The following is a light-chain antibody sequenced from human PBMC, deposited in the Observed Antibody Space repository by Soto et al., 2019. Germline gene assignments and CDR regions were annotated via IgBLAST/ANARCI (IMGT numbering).Light chain of an antibody. Sequence: IVLTQSPGTLSLSPGEIATLSVRAIHSVSSSYLAWYQQKPGQAPRLLIYGASTRATGIPARFSGSGSGTEFTLTISSLQSEDFAVYYCQQYGNTPPSVTFGPGTKVDIK. J-gene: IGKJ3*01. V-gene: IGKV3-20*01. CDR3: QQYGNTPPSVT. CDR1: HSVSSSY. CDR2: GAS.